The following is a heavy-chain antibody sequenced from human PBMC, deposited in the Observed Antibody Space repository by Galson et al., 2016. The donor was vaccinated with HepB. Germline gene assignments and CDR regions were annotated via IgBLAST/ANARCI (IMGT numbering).Heavy chain of an antibody. J-gene: IGHJ6*02. Sequence: SLRLSCAASGFTFSDYYMSWIRQAPGEALQWVSYVSSSGNSIYYADSVKGRFTISRDNAKNSLYLQLNSLRAEDTAVYYCARGTVDKPGMDVWGQGTTVTVSS. CDR3: ARGTVDKPGMDV. V-gene: IGHV3-11*04. D-gene: IGHD1-1*01. CDR1: GFTFSDYY. CDR2: VSSSGNSI.